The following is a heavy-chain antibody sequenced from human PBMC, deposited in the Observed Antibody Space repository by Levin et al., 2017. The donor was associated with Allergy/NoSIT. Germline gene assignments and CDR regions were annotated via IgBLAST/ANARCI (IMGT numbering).Heavy chain of an antibody. V-gene: IGHV6-1*01. CDR2: TYYRSKWYN. J-gene: IGHJ6*02. CDR3: ARGSRFTVVRGVIKGDYGMDV. Sequence: NSSETLSLTCAVSGDSVSSNSAAWNWIRQSPSRGLEWLGRTYYRSKWYNDYALSVKSRIIISPDTSKNQFSLHLNSVTPEDTAVYYCARGSRFTVVRGVIKGDYGMDVWGQGTTVTVSS. CDR1: GDSVSSNSAA. D-gene: IGHD3-10*01.